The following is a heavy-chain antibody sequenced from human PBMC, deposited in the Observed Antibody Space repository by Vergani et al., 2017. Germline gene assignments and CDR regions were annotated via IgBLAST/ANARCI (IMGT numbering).Heavy chain of an antibody. CDR2: INAGNGNT. V-gene: IGHV1-3*01. D-gene: IGHD2-15*01. CDR3: ARVGIVNWFDR. Sequence: QVQLVQSGAEVKKPGASVKVSCKASGYTFTSYAMHWVRQAPGQRLEWMGWINAGNGNTKSSQKFQGRVTITRDTSASTAYMELSSLRSEDTAVYYCARVGIVNWFDRWSQGTLVTVSS. J-gene: IGHJ5*02. CDR1: GYTFTSYA.